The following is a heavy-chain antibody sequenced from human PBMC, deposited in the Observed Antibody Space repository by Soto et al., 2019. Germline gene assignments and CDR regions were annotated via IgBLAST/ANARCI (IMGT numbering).Heavy chain of an antibody. J-gene: IGHJ5*02. V-gene: IGHV4-34*01. D-gene: IGHD2-2*01. Sequence: QVQLQQWGAGLLKPSETLSLTCAVYGGSFSGYYWSWIRQPPGKGLEWIGEINHWGSTNYNPSPXXRVAISVDTSXXHXAXXLSSVAAADTAVYYCARGRERYCSSNSCYGGWFDPWGEGTLVTVSS. CDR1: GGSFSGYY. CDR2: INHWGST. CDR3: ARGRERYCSSNSCYGGWFDP.